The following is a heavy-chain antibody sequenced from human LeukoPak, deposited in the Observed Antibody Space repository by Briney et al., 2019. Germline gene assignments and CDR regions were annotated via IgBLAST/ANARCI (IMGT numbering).Heavy chain of an antibody. V-gene: IGHV3-9*01. CDR2: ISWSSGSI. J-gene: IGHJ4*02. CDR1: GFTFDDYA. D-gene: IGHD4-17*01. Sequence: PGGSLRLSCAASGFTFDDYAMHWVRQAPGKGLEWVSGISWSSGSIGYADSVKGRFTISRDNAKNSLYLQMNSLRAEDTALYYCAKDIRPSYGDYDYYFDYWGQGTLVTVSS. CDR3: AKDIRPSYGDYDYYFDY.